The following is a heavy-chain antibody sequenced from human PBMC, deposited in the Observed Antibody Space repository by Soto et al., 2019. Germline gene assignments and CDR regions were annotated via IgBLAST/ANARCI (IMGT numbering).Heavy chain of an antibody. CDR3: ARGRAVSKSFYFDY. CDR2: IHYTGST. CDR1: SDSINTNY. D-gene: IGHD6-19*01. Sequence: SETLSLTCTVFSDSINTNYWNWIRQSPDKGLEWIGYIHYTGSTDQNPSLRSRVIISIDTPKNQFSPTLTSVTAADTAVYFCARGRAVSKSFYFDYWGQGMLVTVSS. J-gene: IGHJ4*02. V-gene: IGHV4-59*01.